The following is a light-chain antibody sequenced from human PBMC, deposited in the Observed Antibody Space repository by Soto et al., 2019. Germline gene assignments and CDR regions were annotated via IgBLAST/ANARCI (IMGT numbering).Light chain of an antibody. CDR2: KAS. CDR1: RSIDDW. J-gene: IGKJ1*01. Sequence: DFPMTQSPSTLSASVGDTVTLTCRASRSIDDWLAWYQQRPGKAPKLLIYKASNLESGVPSRFSGSGFGTEFTLTISSLQPDDFATYYCQQYINYSWTFGPGTKVEI. V-gene: IGKV1-5*03. CDR3: QQYINYSWT.